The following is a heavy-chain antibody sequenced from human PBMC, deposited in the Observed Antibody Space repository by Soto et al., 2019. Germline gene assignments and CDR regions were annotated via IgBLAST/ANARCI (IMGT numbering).Heavy chain of an antibody. CDR1: GGSFSGYY. J-gene: IGHJ3*02. D-gene: IGHD6-13*01. CDR3: ARSDSREDAFDI. CDR2: INHSGST. V-gene: IGHV4-34*01. Sequence: SETLSLTCAVYGGSFSGYYWSWIRQPPGKGLEWIGEINHSGSTNYNPSLKSRVTISVDTSKNQFSLKLSSVTAADTAVYYCARSDSREDAFDIWGQGTMVT.